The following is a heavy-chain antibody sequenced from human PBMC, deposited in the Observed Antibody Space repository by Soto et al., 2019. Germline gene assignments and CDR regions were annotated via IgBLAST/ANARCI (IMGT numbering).Heavy chain of an antibody. Sequence: SETLSLTCTVSGGSISSGDCYWSWIRQPPGKGLEWIGYTSYSGGTYHNPSLKSRVTISLDTSKNQFSLKLSSVTAADTAVYYCARVMAGFCSGGSCYQGGFSDPWGQGTLVTVSS. D-gene: IGHD2-15*01. CDR2: TSYSGGT. V-gene: IGHV4-30-4*01. J-gene: IGHJ5*02. CDR1: GGSISSGDCY. CDR3: ARVMAGFCSGGSCYQGGFSDP.